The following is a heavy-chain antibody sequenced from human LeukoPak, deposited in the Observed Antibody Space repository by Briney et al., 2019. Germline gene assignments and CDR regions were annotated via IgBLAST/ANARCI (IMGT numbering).Heavy chain of an antibody. CDR2: MYSGGTT. D-gene: IGHD5-24*01. J-gene: IGHJ4*02. CDR3: ARDRRDGYCLGH. V-gene: IGHV3-66*01. CDR1: GFTVSSSY. Sequence: TGGSLRLSCTGSGFTVSSSYMSWVRQTPGKGLEWVSVMYSGGTTYYADSVKVRFTISRDSSKNTVNLQMNSVRAEDTAVYYCARDRRDGYCLGHWGQGTLVTVSS.